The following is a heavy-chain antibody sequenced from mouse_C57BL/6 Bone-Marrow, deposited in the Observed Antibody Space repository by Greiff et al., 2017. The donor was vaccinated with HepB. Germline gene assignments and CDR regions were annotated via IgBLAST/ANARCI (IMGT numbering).Heavy chain of an antibody. V-gene: IGHV7-3*01. J-gene: IGHJ2*01. Sequence: DVHLVESGGGLVQPGGSLSLSCAASGFTFTDYYMSWVRQPPGKALEWLGFIRNKANGYTTEYSASVKGRFTISRDNSQSILYLQMNALRAEDSATYYCARYELTGTGFDYWGQGTTLTVSS. CDR1: GFTFTDYY. CDR2: IRNKANGYTT. CDR3: ARYELTGTGFDY. D-gene: IGHD4-1*01.